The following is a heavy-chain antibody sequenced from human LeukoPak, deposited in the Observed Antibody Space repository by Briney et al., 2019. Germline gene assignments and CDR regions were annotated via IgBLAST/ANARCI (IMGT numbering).Heavy chain of an antibody. CDR2: INPSGGST. CDR3: ARAPDDYDFWSGPFDY. V-gene: IGHV1-46*01. J-gene: IGHJ4*02. Sequence: ASVKVSCKASGDTFSSYYMHWVRQAPGQGLEWMGIINPSGGSTTYAQKFQGRVTMTRGTSTSTAYMELRSLRSDDTAVYYCARAPDDYDFWSGPFDYWGRGTLVTVSS. D-gene: IGHD3-3*01. CDR1: GDTFSSYY.